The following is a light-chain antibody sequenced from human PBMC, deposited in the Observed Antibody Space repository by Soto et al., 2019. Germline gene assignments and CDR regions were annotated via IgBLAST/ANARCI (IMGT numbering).Light chain of an antibody. J-gene: IGKJ2*01. V-gene: IGKV3-15*01. CDR1: QSVGSN. CDR3: QQDPNWPYT. Sequence: EIVMTQSPATLSVSPGERASLSCRASQSVGSNLDWYQQTAGQAPRLLIYGASTRATGIPASFSGSGSGTEFTLTISSLQSDDFAVYSCQQDPNWPYTFGQGTKLEIK. CDR2: GAS.